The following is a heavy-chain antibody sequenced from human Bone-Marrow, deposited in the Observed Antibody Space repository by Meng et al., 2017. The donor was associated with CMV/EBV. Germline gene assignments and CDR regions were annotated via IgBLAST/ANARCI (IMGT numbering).Heavy chain of an antibody. Sequence: ASVKVSCKASGYTFTSYGISWVRQAPGQGLEWMGWISAYNGNTNYAQKLKGRGTMTTDTSTSTAYMELRSLRSEDTAVYYCARVGVQYGDYDPRFDYWGQGTLVTVSS. D-gene: IGHD4-17*01. V-gene: IGHV1-18*01. CDR3: ARVGVQYGDYDPRFDY. CDR1: GYTFTSYG. CDR2: ISAYNGNT. J-gene: IGHJ4*02.